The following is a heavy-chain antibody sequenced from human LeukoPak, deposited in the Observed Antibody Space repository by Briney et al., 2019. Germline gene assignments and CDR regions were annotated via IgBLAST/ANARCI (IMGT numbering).Heavy chain of an antibody. D-gene: IGHD1-26*01. CDR1: GYTFTGYY. CDR2: INPNSGGT. Sequence: GASVKVSCKASGYTFTGYYMHWVRQAPGQGLEWMGWINPNSGGTNYAQKFQGRVTMTRDTSISTAYMELSRLRSDDTAVYYCATLGLVGATNDAFDIWGQGTMVTVSS. V-gene: IGHV1-2*02. J-gene: IGHJ3*02. CDR3: ATLGLVGATNDAFDI.